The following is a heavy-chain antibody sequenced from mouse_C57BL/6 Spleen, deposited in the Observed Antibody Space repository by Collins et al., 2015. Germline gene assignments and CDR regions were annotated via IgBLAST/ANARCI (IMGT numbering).Heavy chain of an antibody. CDR3: ISDSPFAH. CDR1: GFTFGNYW. Sequence: EVKLEESGGGLVQPGGSMKLSCVASGFTFGNYWMNWVRQSPEKGLEWVAEIRLKSNNYATHYAESVKGRFTISRDDSKSSVYLQMNNLRAEDTGIYYCISDSPFAHWGQGTLVTVSA. J-gene: IGHJ3*01. D-gene: IGHD3-1*01. CDR2: IRLKSNNYAT. V-gene: IGHV6-6*02.